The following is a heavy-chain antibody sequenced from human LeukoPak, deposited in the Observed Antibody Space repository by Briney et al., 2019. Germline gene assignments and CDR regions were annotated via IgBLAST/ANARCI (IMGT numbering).Heavy chain of an antibody. CDR2: INQDGSVK. CDR3: ARVGYSSSAFDY. J-gene: IGHJ4*02. CDR1: GFTFSNYA. Sequence: GGSLRLSCAASGFTFSNYAMSWVRQAPGKGLEWVANINQDGSVKYYVDSMKGRFTISRDNAKNSLYLQMSSLRAEDTAVYYCARVGYSSSAFDYWGQGTLVTVSS. V-gene: IGHV3-7*04. D-gene: IGHD6-6*01.